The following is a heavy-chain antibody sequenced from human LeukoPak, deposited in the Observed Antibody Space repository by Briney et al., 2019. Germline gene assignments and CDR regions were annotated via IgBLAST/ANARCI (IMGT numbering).Heavy chain of an antibody. J-gene: IGHJ4*02. V-gene: IGHV4-39*02. CDR2: IYYSGST. CDR1: GGSISSSSYY. D-gene: IGHD5-18*01. Sequence: SETLSLTCTVSGGSISSSSYYWGWIRQPPGKGLEWIGSIYYSGSTYYNPSLKSRVTISVDTSKNQFSLKLSSVTAADTAVYYCARDPGQLWLRVGEYFDYWGQGTLVTVSS. CDR3: ARDPGQLWLRVGEYFDY.